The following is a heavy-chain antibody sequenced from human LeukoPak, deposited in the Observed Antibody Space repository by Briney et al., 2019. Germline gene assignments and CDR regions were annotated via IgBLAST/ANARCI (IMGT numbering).Heavy chain of an antibody. Sequence: SGDSLRLPCAPSGFTLSSHAMIWARHAPGEGLEDFSAINGSGGSTYYADTVKGPFTISRANSKNTLNLQMTSMRAEETAVYYCAKVLKGSGEIAVAGNHYWGQGPLVTVSS. J-gene: IGHJ4*02. D-gene: IGHD6-19*01. CDR3: AKVLKGSGEIAVAGNHY. V-gene: IGHV3-23*01. CDR1: GFTLSSHA. CDR2: INGSGGST.